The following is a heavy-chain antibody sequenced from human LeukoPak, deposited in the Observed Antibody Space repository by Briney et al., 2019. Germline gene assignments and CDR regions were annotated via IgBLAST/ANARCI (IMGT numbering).Heavy chain of an antibody. J-gene: IGHJ4*02. CDR2: IYYSGST. V-gene: IGHV4-39*07. D-gene: IGHD3-16*02. Sequence: SETLSLTCTVSGVSISSSSYYWGWIRQPPGKGLEWIGSIYYSGSTYYNPSLKSRVTISVDTSKNQFSLKLSSVTAADTAVYYCARINDYVWGSYRNPYYFDYWGQGTLVTVSS. CDR1: GVSISSSSYY. CDR3: ARINDYVWGSYRNPYYFDY.